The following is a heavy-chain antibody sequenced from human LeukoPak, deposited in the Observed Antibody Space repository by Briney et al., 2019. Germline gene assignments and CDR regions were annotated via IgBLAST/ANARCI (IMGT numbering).Heavy chain of an antibody. CDR1: GLTFSNYW. Sequence: TGGSLRLSCAVSGLTFSNYWMHWVRQAPGKGLIWVSRISSDGSSTNYADSVKGRFTISRDNAKNTVSLQMKSLSADDTAVYYCASRSQGVENWGQGTLVTVSS. CDR2: ISSDGSST. CDR3: ASRSQGVEN. D-gene: IGHD3-10*01. V-gene: IGHV3-74*01. J-gene: IGHJ4*02.